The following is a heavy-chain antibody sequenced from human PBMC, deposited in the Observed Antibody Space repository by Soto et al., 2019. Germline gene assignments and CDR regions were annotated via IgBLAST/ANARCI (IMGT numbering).Heavy chain of an antibody. CDR3: MLGSGWKDFDY. CDR2: IYHSGST. CDR1: GGSISSGGYS. V-gene: IGHV4-30-2*01. D-gene: IGHD3-22*01. J-gene: IGHJ4*02. Sequence: SETLSLTCAVSGGSISSGGYSWSWIRQPPGKGLEWIGYIYHSGSTYYNPSLKSRVTISVDTSKNQFSLKLSSVTAADTAVYYCMLGSGWKDFDYWGQGTLVTVSS.